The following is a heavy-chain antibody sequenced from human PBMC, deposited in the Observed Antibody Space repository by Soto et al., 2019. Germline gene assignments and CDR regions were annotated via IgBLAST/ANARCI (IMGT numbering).Heavy chain of an antibody. CDR1: GFTFSNYG. Sequence: GGSLRLSCAGSGFTFSNYGLHWVRQAPGKGPEWVAAISYDGSNEYYADSVRGRFTISRDKSKNMLYLQMDSLRPEDTAVYYCAKDGAPRYCTRSSCHPAGAYWGQGTLVTVSS. D-gene: IGHD2-15*01. V-gene: IGHV3-30*18. J-gene: IGHJ4*02. CDR2: ISYDGSNE. CDR3: AKDGAPRYCTRSSCHPAGAY.